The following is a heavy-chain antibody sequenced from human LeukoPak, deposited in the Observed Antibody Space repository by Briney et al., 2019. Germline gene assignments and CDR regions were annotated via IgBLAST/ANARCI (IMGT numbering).Heavy chain of an antibody. CDR3: ARRGYSYGFSFDY. CDR2: IYYSGST. V-gene: IGHV4-30-4*01. CDR1: GGSISSGDYY. Sequence: SETLSLTCTVSGGSISSGDYYWSWIRQPPGQGLEWIGYIYYSGSTYYNPSLKSRVTISVDTSKNQFSLKLSSVTAADTAVYYCARRGYSYGFSFDYWGQGTLVTVSS. J-gene: IGHJ4*02. D-gene: IGHD5-18*01.